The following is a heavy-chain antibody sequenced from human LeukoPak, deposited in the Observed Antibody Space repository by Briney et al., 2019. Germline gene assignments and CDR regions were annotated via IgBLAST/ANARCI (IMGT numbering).Heavy chain of an antibody. CDR2: IKQDGSEK. Sequence: GGSLRLSCAASGFTFSSYWMSWVRQAPGKGLEWVANIKQDGSEKYYVGSVKGRFTISRDNAKNSLYLQMNSLRAEDTAVYYCARGSYDSSGYHDYWGQGTLVTVST. CDR3: ARGSYDSSGYHDY. J-gene: IGHJ4*02. V-gene: IGHV3-7*02. D-gene: IGHD3-22*01. CDR1: GFTFSSYW.